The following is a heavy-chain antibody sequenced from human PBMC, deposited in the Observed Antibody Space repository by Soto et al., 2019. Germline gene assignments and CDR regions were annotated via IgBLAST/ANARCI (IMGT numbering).Heavy chain of an antibody. CDR1: GGSISSYY. CDR3: ARGDTNYYDSSGYYYDY. Sequence: SETLSLTCTVSGGSISSYYWSWIRQPPGKGLEWIGYIYYSGSTNYNPSLKSRVTISVDTSKNQFSLKLSSVTAADTAVYYCARGDTNYYDSSGYYYDYWGQGTLVTVSS. D-gene: IGHD3-22*01. V-gene: IGHV4-59*01. J-gene: IGHJ4*02. CDR2: IYYSGST.